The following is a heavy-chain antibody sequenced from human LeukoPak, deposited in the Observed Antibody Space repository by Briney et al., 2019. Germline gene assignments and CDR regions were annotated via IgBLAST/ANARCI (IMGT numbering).Heavy chain of an antibody. CDR3: ARDLEYSSSSLDY. J-gene: IGHJ4*02. CDR2: ISSSSSYI. Sequence: GGSLRLSCAASGFTFSSYSMTWVRQAPGKGLEWVSSISSSSSYIYYADSVKGRFTISRDNAKNSLYLQMNSLRAEDTAVYYCARDLEYSSSSLDYWGQGTLVTASS. D-gene: IGHD6-6*01. V-gene: IGHV3-21*01. CDR1: GFTFSSYS.